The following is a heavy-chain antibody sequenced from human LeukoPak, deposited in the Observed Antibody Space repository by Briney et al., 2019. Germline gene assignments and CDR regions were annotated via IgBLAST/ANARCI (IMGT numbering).Heavy chain of an antibody. CDR1: GGSFSGYY. CDR3: ARLGVIVVVPAAIVNWFDP. D-gene: IGHD2-2*02. CDR2: IYYSGST. J-gene: IGHJ5*02. V-gene: IGHV4-34*01. Sequence: SETLSLTCAVYGGSFSGYYWSWIRQPPGKGLEWIGSIYYSGSTYYNPSLKSRVTISVDTSKNQFSLKLSSVTAADTAVYYCARLGVIVVVPAAIVNWFDPWGQGTLVTVSS.